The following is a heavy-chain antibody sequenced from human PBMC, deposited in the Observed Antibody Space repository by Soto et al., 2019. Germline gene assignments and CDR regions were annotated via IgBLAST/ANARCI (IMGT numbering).Heavy chain of an antibody. J-gene: IGHJ4*02. CDR2: IYHSGST. Sequence: SETLSLTWAVSGGSISSCGSSWSWIRQPPGKGLEWIGYIYHSGSTYYNPSLKSRVTISVDRSKNQFSLKLSSVTAADTAVYYCARRYGYYFDYWGQGTLVTVS. V-gene: IGHV4-30-2*01. CDR3: ARRYGYYFDY. D-gene: IGHD3-9*01. CDR1: GGSISSCGSS.